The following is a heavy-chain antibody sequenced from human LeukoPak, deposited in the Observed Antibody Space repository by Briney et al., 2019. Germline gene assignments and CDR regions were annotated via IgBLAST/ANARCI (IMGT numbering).Heavy chain of an antibody. CDR3: AKDAGLGASPVDR. J-gene: IGHJ5*02. V-gene: IGHV3-23*01. D-gene: IGHD4/OR15-4a*01. Sequence: AGGSLRLSCEALGFTFSNYAMSWVRQAPGKGLEWVSAIRGSGGGTYYTDSVKGRFTISRDNSKNTLYLQMNSLRADDTAVYFCAKDAGLGASPVDRWGRGTLVTVSS. CDR1: GFTFSNYA. CDR2: IRGSGGGT.